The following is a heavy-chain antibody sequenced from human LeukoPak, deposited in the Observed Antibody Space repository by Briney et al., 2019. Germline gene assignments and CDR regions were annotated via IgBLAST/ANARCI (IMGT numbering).Heavy chain of an antibody. CDR3: TGNGYYSLEY. Sequence: SETLSLTCTVSGGSISSSSYYWVWIRQPPGKGREWIGEIYHSGSTNYNSSLKSQAIISVDKSKIQFYMKLSSVTAADTAVYYCTGNGYYSLEYWGQGTLVTVSS. CDR2: IYHSGST. CDR1: GGSISSSSYY. J-gene: IGHJ4*02. D-gene: IGHD3-3*01. V-gene: IGHV4-39*07.